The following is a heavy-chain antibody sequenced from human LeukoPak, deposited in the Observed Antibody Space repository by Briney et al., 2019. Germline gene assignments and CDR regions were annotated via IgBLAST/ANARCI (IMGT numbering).Heavy chain of an antibody. J-gene: IGHJ4*02. D-gene: IGHD3-16*01. CDR3: AKEGLSDNYFDY. Sequence: PGRSLRLSCAAFGFTFDDYGMHWVRQAPGKGLEWVSGISWNSGSIGYADSVKGRFTISRDNAKNSLYLQMNSLRAEDTALYYCAKEGLSDNYFDYWGQGTLVTVSS. CDR1: GFTFDDYG. V-gene: IGHV3-9*01. CDR2: ISWNSGSI.